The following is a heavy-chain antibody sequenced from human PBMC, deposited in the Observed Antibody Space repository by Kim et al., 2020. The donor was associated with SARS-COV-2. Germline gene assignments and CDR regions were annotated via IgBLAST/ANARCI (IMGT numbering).Heavy chain of an antibody. D-gene: IGHD1-26*01. V-gene: IGHV1-24*01. CDR3: ATAPSGSYSSFDY. J-gene: IGHJ4*02. Sequence: YAQKFQGRVTMTEDTSTDTAYMELSSLRSEDTAVYYCATAPSGSYSSFDYWGQGTLVTVSS.